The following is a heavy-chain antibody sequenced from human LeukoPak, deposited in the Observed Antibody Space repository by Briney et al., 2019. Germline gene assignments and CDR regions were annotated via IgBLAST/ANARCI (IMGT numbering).Heavy chain of an antibody. CDR1: GGSISSSSYY. Sequence: SETLSLTCTVSGGSISSSSYYWGWIRQPPGKGLEWIGSIYYSGSTYYNPSLKSRVTISVDTSKNQFSLKLSSVTAADTAVYYCARDYCSSTSCQSFDYWGQGTLVTVSS. V-gene: IGHV4-39*07. J-gene: IGHJ4*02. CDR3: ARDYCSSTSCQSFDY. D-gene: IGHD2-2*01. CDR2: IYYSGST.